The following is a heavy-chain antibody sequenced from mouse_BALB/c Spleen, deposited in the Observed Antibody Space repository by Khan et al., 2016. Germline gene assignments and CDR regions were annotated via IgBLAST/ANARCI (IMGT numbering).Heavy chain of an antibody. J-gene: IGHJ2*01. CDR2: IYPGDGDT. V-gene: IGHV1-87*01. CDR1: GYTFTSYW. D-gene: IGHD2-4*01. CDR3: ARGNSYYDYDY. Sequence: VQLQESGAELARPGASVKLSCKASGYTFTSYWMQWVKQRPGQGLEWIGAIYPGDGDTRYTQKFKGKATLIADKSSSTAYMQLSSLASEDSAVYYCARGNSYYDYDYWGQGTTLTVSS.